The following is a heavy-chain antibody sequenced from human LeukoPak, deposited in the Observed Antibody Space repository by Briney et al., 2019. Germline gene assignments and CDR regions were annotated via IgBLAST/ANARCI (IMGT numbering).Heavy chain of an antibody. J-gene: IGHJ5*02. CDR1: GGSFSGYY. Sequence: SETLSLTCAVYGGSFSGYYWSWIRQPPGKGLEWIGEINHSGSTNYNPSLKSRVTISVDTSKNQFSLKLSSVTAADTAVYYCARRYRGYCSSTSCFIWFDPWGQGTLVTVSS. CDR3: ARRYRGYCSSTSCFIWFDP. V-gene: IGHV4-34*01. D-gene: IGHD2-2*01. CDR2: INHSGST.